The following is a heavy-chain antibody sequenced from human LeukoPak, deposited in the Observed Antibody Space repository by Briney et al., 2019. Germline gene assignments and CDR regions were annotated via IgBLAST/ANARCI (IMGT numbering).Heavy chain of an antibody. J-gene: IGHJ4*02. CDR3: AKDRSDFWSGYYYPGGKDYPPLDY. CDR1: GFTFSSYA. CDR2: ISGSDGST. D-gene: IGHD3-3*01. V-gene: IGHV3-23*01. Sequence: QPGGSLRLSCAASGFTFSSYAMSWVRQAPGKGLEWVSAISGSDGSTYYADSVKGRFTISRDNSKNTLYLQMNSLRAEDTAVYYCAKDRSDFWSGYYYPGGKDYPPLDYWGQGTPVTVSS.